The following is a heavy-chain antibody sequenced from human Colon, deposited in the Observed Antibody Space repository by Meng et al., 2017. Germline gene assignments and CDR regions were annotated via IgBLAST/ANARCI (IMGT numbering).Heavy chain of an antibody. CDR2: IYHSGST. Sequence: QGQLEGSGPGLGKPSGTLSLTCAVSGGSIRSSNWWSWVRQPPGKGLEWIGEIYHSGSTNYNPSLKSRVTISVDKSKNQFSLKLSSVTAADTAVYYCASGRKYCSSTSCYGQFDYWGQGTLVTVSS. V-gene: IGHV4-4*02. D-gene: IGHD2-2*01. CDR3: ASGRKYCSSTSCYGQFDY. CDR1: GGSIRSSNW. J-gene: IGHJ4*02.